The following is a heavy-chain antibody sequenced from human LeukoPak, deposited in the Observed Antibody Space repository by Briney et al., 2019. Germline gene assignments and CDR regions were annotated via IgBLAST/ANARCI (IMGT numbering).Heavy chain of an antibody. CDR2: IRYDGSNK. CDR1: GFTFSSYG. CDR3: AKDGRGSGYFPDY. J-gene: IGHJ4*02. Sequence: PGGSLSLSCAASGFTFSSYGMHWVRQAPGKGLEWVAFIRYDGSNKYYADSVKVRFTISRDNSKNTLYLQMNSLRPEDSAVHYCAKDGRGSGYFPDYWGQGTLVTVSS. D-gene: IGHD3-22*01. V-gene: IGHV3-30*02.